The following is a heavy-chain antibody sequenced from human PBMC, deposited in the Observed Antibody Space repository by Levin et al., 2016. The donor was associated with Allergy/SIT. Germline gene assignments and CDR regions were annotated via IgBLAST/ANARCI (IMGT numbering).Heavy chain of an antibody. CDR3: ARRGDGSAGRLDY. V-gene: IGHV1-46*01. J-gene: IGHJ4*02. CDR2: ISTFDHST. D-gene: IGHD5-24*01. CDR1: GYTFTTYY. Sequence: ASVKVSCKASGYTFTTYYMHWVRQAPGQGLEWMGWISTFDHSTNYAQKIQGRVTMSMDISTTTVEMELRNLRSDDTAIYYCARRGDGSAGRLDYWGQGTLVTVSS.